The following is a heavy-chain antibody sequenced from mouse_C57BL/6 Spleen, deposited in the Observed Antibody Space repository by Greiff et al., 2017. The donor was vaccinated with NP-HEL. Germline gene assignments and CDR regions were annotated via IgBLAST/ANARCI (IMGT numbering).Heavy chain of an antibody. Sequence: ESGAELVRPGASVTLSCKASGYTFTDYEMHWVKQTPVHGLEWIGAIDPETGGTAYNQKFKGKAILTADKSSSTAYMELRSLTSEDSAVYYCTREYYDYGFAYWGQGTLVTVSA. V-gene: IGHV1-15*01. CDR3: TREYYDYGFAY. D-gene: IGHD2-4*01. J-gene: IGHJ3*01. CDR1: GYTFTDYE. CDR2: IDPETGGT.